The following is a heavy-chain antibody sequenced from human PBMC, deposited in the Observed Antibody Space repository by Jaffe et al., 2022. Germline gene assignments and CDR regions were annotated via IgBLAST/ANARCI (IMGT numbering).Heavy chain of an antibody. CDR1: GASISSYY. CDR2: IYDSGST. CDR3: ARYEGGSGYYFDY. Sequence: QVQLQESGPGLVKPSETLSLTCSVSGASISSYYWSWIRQPPGKKLEWIGYIYDSGSTKYNPSLKSRVTISVDTSKNEFSLKLNSVTAADTAVYFCARYEGGSGYYFDYWGQGSLVTVSS. D-gene: IGHD5-12*01. J-gene: IGHJ4*02. V-gene: IGHV4-59*01.